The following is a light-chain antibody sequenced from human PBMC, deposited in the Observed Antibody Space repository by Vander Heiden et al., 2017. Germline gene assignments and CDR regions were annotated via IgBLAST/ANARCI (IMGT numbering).Light chain of an antibody. Sequence: DIQMMQSPSTLSASVGDTVTITCRVGQSVGFWLAWYQQKPGKAPNLLIYKASSLESGVPSRFSGKGSGTEFTLTISSLQPDDFATYYCQKYNSYPWTFGQGTKLEIK. CDR3: QKYNSYPWT. CDR2: KAS. V-gene: IGKV1-5*03. CDR1: QSVGFW. J-gene: IGKJ1*01.